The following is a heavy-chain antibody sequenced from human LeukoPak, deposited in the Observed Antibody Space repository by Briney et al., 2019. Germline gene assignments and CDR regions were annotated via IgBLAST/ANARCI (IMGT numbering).Heavy chain of an antibody. CDR2: IIPIFGTA. J-gene: IGHJ1*01. CDR1: GGTFSRYA. V-gene: IGHV1-69*13. D-gene: IGHD6-13*01. CDR3: ARHPSAGLFEYFHH. Sequence: ASVKVSCKASGGTFSRYAISWVRQAPGQGLEWMGGIIPIFGTANYAQKFQGRVTITADESTSTAYMEVSSLRSEDTAVYYCARHPSAGLFEYFHHWGQGTLVTVSS.